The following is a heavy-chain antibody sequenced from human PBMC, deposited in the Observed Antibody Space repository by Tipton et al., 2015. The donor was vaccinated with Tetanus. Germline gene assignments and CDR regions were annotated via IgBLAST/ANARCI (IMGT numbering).Heavy chain of an antibody. D-gene: IGHD1-26*01. J-gene: IGHJ6*01. CDR1: GDTFSSYA. CDR3: ARGGSYLGIYYYYAMDV. Sequence: QLVQSGAEVKKPGSSVKVSCKASGDTFSSYAISWMRQAPGQGLEWMGGIIPSLGSTSYAPKFPGRITITADEVTTTAYMEVSSLTSEDTAVFYCARGGSYLGIYYYYAMDVWGQGTTVTVSS. CDR2: IIPSLGST. V-gene: IGHV1-69*01.